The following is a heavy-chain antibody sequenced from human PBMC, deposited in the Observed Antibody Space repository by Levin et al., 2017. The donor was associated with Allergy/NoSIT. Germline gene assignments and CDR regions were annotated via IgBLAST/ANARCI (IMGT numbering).Heavy chain of an antibody. CDR1: GFTFSYYE. D-gene: IGHD5-12*01. Sequence: LSLTCAASGFTFSYYEMNWVRQAPGKGLEWVSYISSSGSTINYADSVKGRFTISRDNAKNSLYLQMNSLRAEDTAVYYCAREGGSLYNWFDPWGQGTLVTVSS. J-gene: IGHJ5*02. CDR2: ISSSGSTI. V-gene: IGHV3-48*03. CDR3: AREGGSLYNWFDP.